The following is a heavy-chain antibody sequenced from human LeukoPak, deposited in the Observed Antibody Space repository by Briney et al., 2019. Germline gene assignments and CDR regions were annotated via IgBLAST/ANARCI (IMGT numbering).Heavy chain of an antibody. CDR3: ARPGSSYYYDSSGFDY. J-gene: IGHJ4*02. CDR2: IYPGDSDT. CDR1: GYSFTSYW. V-gene: IGHV5-51*01. D-gene: IGHD3-22*01. Sequence: GESLKISCKGSGYSFTSYWIGWVRQMPGKGLEWMGIIYPGDSDTRYSPSFQGQVTISADKSISTAYLQWSSLKASDTAMYHCARPGSSYYYDSSGFDYWGQGTLVTVSS.